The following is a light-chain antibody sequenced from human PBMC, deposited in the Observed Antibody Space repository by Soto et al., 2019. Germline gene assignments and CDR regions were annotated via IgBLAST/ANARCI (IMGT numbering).Light chain of an antibody. CDR1: QGIITY. V-gene: IGKV1-39*01. CDR3: QQSFSSRWT. J-gene: IGKJ1*01. Sequence: IQLTQSPASLSARLGDRVTITCRASQGIITYLNWYQQKPGKAPNLLIYSSSTLQSGVPSRFSGSGSGTDFTLTISSLQPEDFATYYCQQSFSSRWTFGQGTKVDIK. CDR2: SSS.